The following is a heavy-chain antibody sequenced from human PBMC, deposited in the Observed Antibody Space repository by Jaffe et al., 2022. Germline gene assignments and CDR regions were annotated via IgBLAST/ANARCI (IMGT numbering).Heavy chain of an antibody. CDR3: AKEGAYDYIWGSYRSAFDY. J-gene: IGHJ4*02. Sequence: QVQLVESGGGVVQPGGSLRLSCAASGFTFSSYGMHWVRQAPGKGLEWVAFIRYDGSNKYYADSVKGRFTISRDNSKNTLYLQMNSLRAEDTAVYYCAKEGAYDYIWGSYRSAFDYWGQGTLVTVSS. CDR2: IRYDGSNK. CDR1: GFTFSSYG. V-gene: IGHV3-30*02. D-gene: IGHD3-16*02.